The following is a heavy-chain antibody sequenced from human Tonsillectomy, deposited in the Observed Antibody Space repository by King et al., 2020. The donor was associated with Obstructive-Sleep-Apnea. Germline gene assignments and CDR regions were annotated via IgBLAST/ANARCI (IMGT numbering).Heavy chain of an antibody. CDR3: SRDGSYGSGSLTNWFDP. Sequence: EVQLVESGGGLVQPGRSLRLSCIGSGFTFGDYAMSWFRQAPGKGLEWVGFVRSKPYGGTTDYAASVKGRFAISRDDSKSIAYLQMDSLKTEDTALYYCSRDGSYGSGSLTNWFDPWGQGTLVTVS. D-gene: IGHD3-10*01. CDR2: VRSKPYGGTT. V-gene: IGHV3-49*03. J-gene: IGHJ5*02. CDR1: GFTFGDYA.